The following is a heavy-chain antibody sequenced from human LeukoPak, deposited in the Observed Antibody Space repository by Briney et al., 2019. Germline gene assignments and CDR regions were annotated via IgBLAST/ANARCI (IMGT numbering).Heavy chain of an antibody. CDR3: ARALLWFGELSVTFDY. D-gene: IGHD3-10*01. Sequence: SQTLSLTCTVSGGSISSGDYYWSWIRQPPGKGLEWIGYIYYSRSTYYNPSLKSRVTISVDTSKNQFSLKLSSVTAADTAVYYCARALLWFGELSVTFDYWGQGTLVTVSS. CDR2: IYYSRST. J-gene: IGHJ4*02. CDR1: GGSISSGDYY. V-gene: IGHV4-30-4*01.